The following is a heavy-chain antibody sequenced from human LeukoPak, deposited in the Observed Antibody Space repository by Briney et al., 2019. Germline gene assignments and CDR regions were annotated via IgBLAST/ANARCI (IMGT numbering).Heavy chain of an antibody. D-gene: IGHD3-10*01. CDR2: INAGNVNT. Sequence: ASVKVSCKASEYTFTSYAMHWVRQAPGQRLEWMGWINAGNVNTKYSQKFQGRVTITRDTSASTAYMELSSLRSEDTAVYYCARGPHITMVRGPVGNWFDPWGQGTLVTVSS. V-gene: IGHV1-3*01. J-gene: IGHJ5*02. CDR3: ARGPHITMVRGPVGNWFDP. CDR1: EYTFTSYA.